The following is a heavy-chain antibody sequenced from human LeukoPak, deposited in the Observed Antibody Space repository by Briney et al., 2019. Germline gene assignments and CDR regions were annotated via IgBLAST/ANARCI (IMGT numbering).Heavy chain of an antibody. V-gene: IGHV4-39*01. Sequence: SETLSLTCTVSGGSISSSDYYWGWIRQPPENGLEWIGSIYYSGTTYYNPSLKSRVTISVDTSKSQFSLKLSSVTAADTAVYYGARLKEFQKIFDYWGQGTLVTVSS. CDR1: GGSISSSDYY. J-gene: IGHJ4*02. D-gene: IGHD2-21*01. CDR2: IYYSGTT. CDR3: ARLKEFQKIFDY.